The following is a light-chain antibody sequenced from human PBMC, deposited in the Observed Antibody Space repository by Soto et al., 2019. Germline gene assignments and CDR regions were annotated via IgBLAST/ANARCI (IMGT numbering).Light chain of an antibody. CDR2: DVS. CDR1: SRDVGGYNY. J-gene: IGLJ1*01. CDR3: CSYAGSYTFV. V-gene: IGLV2-11*01. Sequence: QSALTQPRSVSGSPGQSVTISCTGTSRDVGGYNYVSWYQQHPGKAPKLMIYDVSKRPSGVPDRFSGSKSGNTASLTISGLHAEDEADYYCCSYAGSYTFVFGTGTKLTVL.